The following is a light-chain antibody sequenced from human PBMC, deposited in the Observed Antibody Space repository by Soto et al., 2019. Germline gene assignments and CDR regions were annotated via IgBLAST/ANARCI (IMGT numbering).Light chain of an antibody. Sequence: EVVLTQSPATLSLSPGERATLSCRASQSVDSSLAWYQQKLGQAPRLLIYDASNRATGIPGRFSGSGSGTDFTLTISSLEPEDFAVYYCQQRVAFGQWTKGEIK. V-gene: IGKV3-11*01. J-gene: IGKJ2*01. CDR2: DAS. CDR1: QSVDSS. CDR3: QQRVA.